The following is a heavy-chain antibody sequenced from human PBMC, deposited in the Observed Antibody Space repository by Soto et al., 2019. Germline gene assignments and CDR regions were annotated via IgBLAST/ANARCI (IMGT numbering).Heavy chain of an antibody. D-gene: IGHD4-17*01. CDR3: ARTYGGNTFDY. Sequence: QVQLQESGPGLVKPSETLSLTCTVSGGSISSYYWSWIRKPPGKGLEWIGYIYYSGSTNYNPSLKSRVTISVDTAKNQFSLKLSSVTAADTAVYYCARTYGGNTFDYWGQGTLVTVSS. J-gene: IGHJ4*02. V-gene: IGHV4-59*01. CDR1: GGSISSYY. CDR2: IYYSGST.